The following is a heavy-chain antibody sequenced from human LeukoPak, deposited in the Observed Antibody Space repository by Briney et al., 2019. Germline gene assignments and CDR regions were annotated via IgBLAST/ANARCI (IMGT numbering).Heavy chain of an antibody. J-gene: IGHJ6*03. Sequence: SETLSLTCAVSGGSFSGYYWSWIRQPPGKGLEWIGEINHSGSTNYNPSLTSRVTISVDTSKNQFSLELSSLTDADTAVYYCATSYSSDWYAGYYYYMDVWGKGTTVTVS. CDR3: ATSYSSDWYAGYYYYMDV. CDR2: INHSGST. D-gene: IGHD6-19*01. V-gene: IGHV4-34*01. CDR1: GGSFSGYY.